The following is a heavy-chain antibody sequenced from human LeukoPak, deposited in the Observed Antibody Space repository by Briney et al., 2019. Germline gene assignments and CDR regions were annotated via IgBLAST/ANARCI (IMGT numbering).Heavy chain of an antibody. J-gene: IGHJ4*02. D-gene: IGHD3-10*01. CDR1: GGSISSYY. CDR2: IYYSGST. V-gene: IGHV4-59*01. Sequence: SETLSLTCTVSGGSISSYYWSWIRQPPGKGLEWIGYIYYSGSTNYNPSLKSRVTISVDTSKNQFSLKLSSVTAADTAVYYCARGGGGFDYWGQGTLVTVSS. CDR3: ARGGGGFDY.